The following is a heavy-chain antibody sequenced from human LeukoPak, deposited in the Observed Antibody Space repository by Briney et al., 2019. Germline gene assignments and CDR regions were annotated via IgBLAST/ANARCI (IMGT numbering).Heavy chain of an antibody. Sequence: SQTLSLTCTVSGGSISSGDYYWSWIRQPPGKGLEWIGYIYYSGSTYYNPSLKSRVTISVDTSKNQFSLKLSSVTAADTAVYYCAREIPHYYDSCGYPPWGQGTLVTVSS. CDR1: GGSISSGDYY. J-gene: IGHJ5*02. D-gene: IGHD3-22*01. CDR2: IYYSGST. V-gene: IGHV4-30-4*01. CDR3: AREIPHYYDSCGYPP.